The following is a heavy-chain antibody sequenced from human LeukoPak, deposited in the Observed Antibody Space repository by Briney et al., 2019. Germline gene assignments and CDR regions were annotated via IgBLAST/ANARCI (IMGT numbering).Heavy chain of an antibody. CDR2: INPNSGGT. V-gene: IGHV1-2*02. J-gene: IGHJ4*02. D-gene: IGHD2-2*01. Sequence: ASVKVSCKASGYPFTGYYMHWVRQAPGQGLEWMAWINPNSGGTNYAQKFQGRVTMTRDTSITTAYLELSSLRSDDTAVYYCAREVDCSSPSCQLDYWGQGTPVTVSS. CDR3: AREVDCSSPSCQLDY. CDR1: GYPFTGYY.